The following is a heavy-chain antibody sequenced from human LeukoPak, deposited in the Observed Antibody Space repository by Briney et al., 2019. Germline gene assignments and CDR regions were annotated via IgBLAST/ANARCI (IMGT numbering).Heavy chain of an antibody. CDR2: INHSGST. J-gene: IGHJ5*02. CDR3: ARGRGWFGELRKRWFDP. V-gene: IGHV4-39*07. Sequence: SETLSLTXTVSGGSISSSSYYWGWIRQPPGKGLEWIGEINHSGSTNYNPSLKSRVTISVDTSKNQFSLKLSSVTAADTAVYYCARGRGWFGELRKRWFDPWGQGTLVTVSS. CDR1: GGSISSSSYY. D-gene: IGHD3-10*01.